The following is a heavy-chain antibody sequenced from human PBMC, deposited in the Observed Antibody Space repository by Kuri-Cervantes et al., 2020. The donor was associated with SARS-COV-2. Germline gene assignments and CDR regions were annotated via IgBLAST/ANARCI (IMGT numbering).Heavy chain of an antibody. V-gene: IGHV4-31*03. Sequence: LRLSCTVSGGPITSGTYSWTWIRQRPGKGPEWIGYFSNSGGTDYNPSLKSRVDISIDTSKNQFSLELSSVTAADRAVYYCARGLGSGTYWGYSSFGMDVWGQGTAVTVSS. D-gene: IGHD3-10*01. J-gene: IGHJ6*02. CDR3: ARGLGSGTYWGYSSFGMDV. CDR1: GGPITSGTYS. CDR2: FSNSGGT.